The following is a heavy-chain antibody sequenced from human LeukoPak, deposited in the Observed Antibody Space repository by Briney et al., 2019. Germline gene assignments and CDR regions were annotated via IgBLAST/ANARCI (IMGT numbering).Heavy chain of an antibody. CDR3: AREARGSGRDFDY. J-gene: IGHJ4*02. D-gene: IGHD1-26*01. CDR1: GFSFSDFY. V-gene: IGHV3-11*01. CDR2: IGTRSNPI. Sequence: GGSLRLPCAASGFSFSDFYMSWIRQAPGMGLEWISYIGTRSNPIYYADSVKGRFTISRDDAKDSLYLQMNSLRDEDTAVCFCAREARGSGRDFDYWGQGILVTVSS.